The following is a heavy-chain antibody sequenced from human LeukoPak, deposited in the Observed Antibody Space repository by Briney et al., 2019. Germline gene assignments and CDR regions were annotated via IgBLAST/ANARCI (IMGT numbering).Heavy chain of an antibody. CDR1: GGSISSSSYY. J-gene: IGHJ6*03. D-gene: IGHD3-10*01. Sequence: SETLSLTCTVSGGSISSSSYYWGWIRQPPGKGLEWVGSIYYSGSTYYNPSLKSRVTISVDTSKNQFSLKLSSVTAADTAVYYCARDHYYGSGSYQVLLGIYYYYYMDVWGKGTTVTVSS. CDR2: IYYSGST. CDR3: ARDHYYGSGSYQVLLGIYYYYYMDV. V-gene: IGHV4-39*07.